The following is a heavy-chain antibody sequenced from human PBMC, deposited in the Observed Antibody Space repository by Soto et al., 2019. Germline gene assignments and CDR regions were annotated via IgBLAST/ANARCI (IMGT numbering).Heavy chain of an antibody. Sequence: GGSLRLSCAASGFTFSDYAMSWVRQAPGKGLEWVSGLSGSGDSTYYADSVKGRFTVSRDNSRTTLYLQMNSLRAEDTAVYFCAKGRCSGGSCYFDYWGRGTLVTVSS. D-gene: IGHD2-15*01. CDR1: GFTFSDYA. J-gene: IGHJ4*02. V-gene: IGHV3-23*01. CDR2: LSGSGDST. CDR3: AKGRCSGGSCYFDY.